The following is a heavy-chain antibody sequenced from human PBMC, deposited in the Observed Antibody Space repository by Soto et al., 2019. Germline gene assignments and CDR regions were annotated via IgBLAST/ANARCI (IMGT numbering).Heavy chain of an antibody. V-gene: IGHV4-30-4*08. CDR3: ARVRIQLWYIDY. CDR1: GGSISSGGYY. Sequence: SETLSLTCTVSGGSISSGGYYWSWIRQHPGKGLEWIGYIYYSGSTYYNPSLKSRVTISVDTSKNQFSLKLSSVTAADTAVYYCARVRIQLWYIDYWGQGTLVTVSS. J-gene: IGHJ4*02. D-gene: IGHD5-18*01. CDR2: IYYSGST.